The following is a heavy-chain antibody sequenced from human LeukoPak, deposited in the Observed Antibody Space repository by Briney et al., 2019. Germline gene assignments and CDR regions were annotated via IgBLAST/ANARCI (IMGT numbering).Heavy chain of an antibody. CDR1: GFTFSSYS. CDR3: AKVESAYYDFWSGGGYYYMDV. V-gene: IGHV3-21*04. CDR2: ISSSSNYI. J-gene: IGHJ6*03. Sequence: GGSLRLSCAASGFTFSSYSMNWVRQAPGKGLEWVSSISSSSNYIYYADLVKGRFTISRDNAKNSLNLQMNSLRAEDTAVYYCAKVESAYYDFWSGGGYYYMDVWGKGTTVTVSS. D-gene: IGHD3-3*01.